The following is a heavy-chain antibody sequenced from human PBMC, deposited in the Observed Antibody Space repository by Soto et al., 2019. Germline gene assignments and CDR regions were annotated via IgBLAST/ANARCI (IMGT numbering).Heavy chain of an antibody. V-gene: IGHV3-33*01. CDR1: GFTFSSYG. Sequence: HPGGSLRLSCAASGFTFSSYGMHWVRQAPGKGLEWVAVIWYDGSNKYYADSVKGRFTISRDNSKNTLYLQMNSLRAEDTAVYYCARDLVYGGNSILDYWGQGTLVTVSS. J-gene: IGHJ4*02. CDR2: IWYDGSNK. D-gene: IGHD2-21*02. CDR3: ARDLVYGGNSILDY.